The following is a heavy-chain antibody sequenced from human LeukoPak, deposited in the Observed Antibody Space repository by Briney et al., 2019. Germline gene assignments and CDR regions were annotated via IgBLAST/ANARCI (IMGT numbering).Heavy chain of an antibody. CDR2: IKQDGSEK. CDR1: GFTFSSCW. Sequence: GGSLRLSCAASGFTFSSCWMSWVRQAPGKGLEWVANIKQDGSEKYYVDSVKGRFTISRDNAKNSLYLQMNSLRAEDTAVYYCFPSGGAFDPWGQGTLVTVSS. D-gene: IGHD2-21*01. J-gene: IGHJ5*02. CDR3: FPSGGAFDP. V-gene: IGHV3-7*01.